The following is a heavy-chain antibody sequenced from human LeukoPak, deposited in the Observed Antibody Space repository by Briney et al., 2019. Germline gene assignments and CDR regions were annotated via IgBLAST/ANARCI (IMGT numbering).Heavy chain of an antibody. CDR3: ARVWIYCTGGSCYSSWFAS. Sequence: PSETLSLTCAVYGGSFRGYYWIWIRQPPGKGLEWIGEIKHSGSTNYNPSLKSRVTVSADTSKHQFSLKLSSVTAADTAVYYCARVWIYCTGGSCYSSWFASWGQGTLVTVSS. CDR2: IKHSGST. J-gene: IGHJ5*01. CDR1: GGSFRGYY. V-gene: IGHV4-34*01. D-gene: IGHD2-15*01.